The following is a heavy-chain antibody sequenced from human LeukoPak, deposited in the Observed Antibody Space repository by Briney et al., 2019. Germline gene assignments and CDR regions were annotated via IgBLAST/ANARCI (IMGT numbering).Heavy chain of an antibody. D-gene: IGHD4-17*01. J-gene: IGHJ4*02. CDR2: INPSGGST. Sequence: ASVKVSCKASGYTFSSYSFSWVRQAPGQGLEWMGIINPSGGSTSYAQKFQGRVTMTRDMSTSTVYMELSSLRSEDTAVYYCARAHYGDYAPFDYWGQGTLVTVSS. CDR3: ARAHYGDYAPFDY. V-gene: IGHV1-46*01. CDR1: GYTFSSYS.